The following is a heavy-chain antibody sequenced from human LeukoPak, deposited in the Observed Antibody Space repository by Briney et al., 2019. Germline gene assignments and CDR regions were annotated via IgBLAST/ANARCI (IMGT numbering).Heavy chain of an antibody. V-gene: IGHV4-38-2*02. D-gene: IGHD6-19*01. J-gene: IGHJ5*02. CDR3: ARGDEQWLVNWFDP. CDR1: GYSISSGYY. Sequence: SETLSLTCTVSGYSISSGYYWGWIRQPPGKGLEWIGSIYHSGSTYYNPSLKSRVTISVDTSKNQFSLKLSSVTAADTAVYYCARGDEQWLVNWFDPWGQGTLVTVSS. CDR2: IYHSGST.